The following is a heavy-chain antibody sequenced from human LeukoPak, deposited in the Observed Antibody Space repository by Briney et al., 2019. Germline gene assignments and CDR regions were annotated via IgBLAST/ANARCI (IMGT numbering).Heavy chain of an antibody. Sequence: ASVKVSCKASGYTFTGYYMHWVRQAPGQGLEWMGWINPNFGGTDYAQRFQGRVTMTRDTSISTVYMELSRLRSDDTAVYYCATPSERVRGVNDAFDIWGQGTMVTVSS. CDR1: GYTFTGYY. V-gene: IGHV1-2*02. CDR3: ATPSERVRGVNDAFDI. D-gene: IGHD3-10*01. J-gene: IGHJ3*02. CDR2: INPNFGGT.